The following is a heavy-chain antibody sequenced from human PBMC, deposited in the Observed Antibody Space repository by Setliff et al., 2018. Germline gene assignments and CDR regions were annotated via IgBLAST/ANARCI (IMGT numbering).Heavy chain of an antibody. J-gene: IGHJ5*02. D-gene: IGHD3-16*01. Sequence: GGSLRLSCVASGFTFSDHYMDWVRQAPGKGLEWVGRTRTKARIYTTEYAASVKGRFTISRDDSNTVYLQMNSLKTEDTALYFCTTVDRLFLTYHWFDPWGQGTLVTVSS. CDR3: TTVDRLFLTYHWFDP. CDR2: TRTKARIYTT. V-gene: IGHV3-72*01. CDR1: GFTFSDHY.